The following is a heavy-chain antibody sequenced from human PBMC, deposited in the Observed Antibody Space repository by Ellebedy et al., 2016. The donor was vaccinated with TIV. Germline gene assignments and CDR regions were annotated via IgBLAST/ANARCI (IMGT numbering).Heavy chain of an antibody. Sequence: PGGSLRLSCAASGFTFSDYPMHWVRQAPGKGLEWVAVISHDGSNKNYADSVKGRFSISRDNSRNTVYLQMDNLRAEDTAVYYCGGLDCWGQGTLVTVSS. CDR1: GFTFSDYP. CDR3: GGLDC. V-gene: IGHV3-30-3*01. CDR2: ISHDGSNK. J-gene: IGHJ4*02.